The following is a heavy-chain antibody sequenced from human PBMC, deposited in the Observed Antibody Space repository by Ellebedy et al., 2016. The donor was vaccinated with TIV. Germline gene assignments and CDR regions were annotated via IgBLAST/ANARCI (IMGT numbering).Heavy chain of an antibody. Sequence: SETLSLTXTVSGYSIRSGHYWGWIRQPPGKGLDWIGNIYHSGSTYYNPSLRSRVTLSLDRSKNQVSLELSSVTAADTAVYYCARTDLRYGMDVWGQGTTVTVSS. V-gene: IGHV4-38-2*02. CDR1: GYSIRSGHY. D-gene: IGHD3-16*01. CDR2: IYHSGST. J-gene: IGHJ6*02. CDR3: ARTDLRYGMDV.